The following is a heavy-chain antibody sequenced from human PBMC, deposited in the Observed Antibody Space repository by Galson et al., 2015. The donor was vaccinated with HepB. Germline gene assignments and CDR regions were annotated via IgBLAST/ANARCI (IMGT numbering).Heavy chain of an antibody. CDR1: GYSFTGYY. D-gene: IGHD3-3*01. CDR2: INPNSGGT. CDR3: TTRGWSGSRYGVDV. V-gene: IGHV1-2*02. J-gene: IGHJ6*02. Sequence: SVKVSCKASGYSFTGYYMHWVRQAPGQGLEWMGWINPNSGGTNYAQKFQGRVTMTRDTSISTAYMELSSLRSDDTAVYYCTTRGWSGSRYGVDVWGQGTTVTVSS.